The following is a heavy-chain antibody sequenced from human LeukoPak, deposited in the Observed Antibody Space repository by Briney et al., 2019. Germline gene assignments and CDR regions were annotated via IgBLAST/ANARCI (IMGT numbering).Heavy chain of an antibody. V-gene: IGHV3-21*01. J-gene: IGHJ4*02. CDR1: GFTFSSYS. Sequence: GGSLRPSCAASGFTFSSYSMNWVRQAPGKGLEWISSIRSSSSYIYYADSVKGRFTSSRDNAKNSLYLQMNSLRAEDTAVYYCATGGKNIAAAGTGYWGQGTLVTVSS. CDR2: IRSSSSYI. D-gene: IGHD6-13*01. CDR3: ATGGKNIAAAGTGY.